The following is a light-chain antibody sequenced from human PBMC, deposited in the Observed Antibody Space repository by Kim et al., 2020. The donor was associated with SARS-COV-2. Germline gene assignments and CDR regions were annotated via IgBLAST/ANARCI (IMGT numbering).Light chain of an antibody. V-gene: IGLV2-11*01. CDR3: CAYAGTYYI. CDR1: SSDGGKYKY. Sequence: PGQPVTISCTGTSSDGGKYKYVSWYQQHPGKAPKLIISEVSKRPAGVPDRFSGSKSGNTASLTISGLQAEDEADYYCCAYAGTYYIFGTGTKVTVL. J-gene: IGLJ1*01. CDR2: EVS.